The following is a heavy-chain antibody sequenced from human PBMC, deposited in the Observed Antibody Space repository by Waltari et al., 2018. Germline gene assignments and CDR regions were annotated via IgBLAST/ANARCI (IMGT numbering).Heavy chain of an antibody. D-gene: IGHD2-8*01. CDR2: IYTSGST. CDR3: ARELYCTNGVCSTFDY. V-gene: IGHV4-4*07. Sequence: QVQLQESGPGLVKPSETLSLTCTVSGGSISSYYWSWIRQPAGKGLEWIGRIYTSGSTNDNPSLKSRVTMSVDTSKNQFSLKLSSVTAADTAVYYCARELYCTNGVCSTFDYWGQGTLVTVSS. J-gene: IGHJ4*02. CDR1: GGSISSYY.